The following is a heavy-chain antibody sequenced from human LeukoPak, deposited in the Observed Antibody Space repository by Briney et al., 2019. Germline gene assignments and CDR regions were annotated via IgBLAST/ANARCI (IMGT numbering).Heavy chain of an antibody. J-gene: IGHJ4*02. CDR3: AREGSILTGYYYYFDC. Sequence: SVKVSCKAYGLTFSSYAISWVRQAPGQGLEWMGQIIPIVVMANYAHYCQSRVAITTDKSKSPAYMKMSSLRSEDTAAYYCAREGSILTGYYYYFDCWGQGTLVTVSS. CDR2: IIPIVVMA. D-gene: IGHD3-9*01. CDR1: GLTFSSYA. V-gene: IGHV1-69*10.